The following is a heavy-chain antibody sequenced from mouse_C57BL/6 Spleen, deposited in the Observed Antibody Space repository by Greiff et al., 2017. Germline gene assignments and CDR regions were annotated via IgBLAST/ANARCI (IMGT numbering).Heavy chain of an antibody. J-gene: IGHJ2*01. CDR3: ARRELGSYYVDY. V-gene: IGHV1-82*01. CDR1: GYAFSSSW. CDR2: LYPGDGDT. Sequence: QVQLQQSGPELVKPGASVKISCKASGYAFSSSWMNWVKQRPGKGLEWIGRLYPGDGDTNYNGKFKGKATLTADKSSRTAYMQRSCLTSEDSAVYFCARRELGSYYVDYWGQGTTLTVSS. D-gene: IGHD4-1*01.